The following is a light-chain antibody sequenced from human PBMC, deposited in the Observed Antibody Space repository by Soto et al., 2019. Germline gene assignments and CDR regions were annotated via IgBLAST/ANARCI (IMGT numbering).Light chain of an antibody. V-gene: IGLV4-69*01. CDR1: SGHSSYA. Sequence: QSVLTQSPSASASLGASVKLTCTLSSGHSSYAIAWHQQQPEKGPRYLMKLNSDGSHSKGDGIPDRFSGSSSGAECYLTISSLQSEDEADYYCQTWGTGPFVFGTGTKLTVL. CDR2: LNSDGSH. CDR3: QTWGTGPFV. J-gene: IGLJ1*01.